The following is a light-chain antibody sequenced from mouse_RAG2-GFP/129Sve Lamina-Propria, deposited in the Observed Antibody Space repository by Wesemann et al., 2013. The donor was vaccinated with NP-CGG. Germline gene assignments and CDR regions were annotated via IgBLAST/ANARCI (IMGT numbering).Light chain of an antibody. CDR1: QDVGTA. V-gene: IGKV6-23*01. CDR2: SAS. J-gene: IGKJ5*01. Sequence: DIVMTQSHKFMSTSVGDRVSITCKASQDVGTAVAWYQQKPGQSPKLLIYSASYRYTGVPDRFTGSGSGTDFTLTISNVQSEDLADYFCQQYSSYPLTFGAGTKLELK. CDR3: QQYSSYPLT.